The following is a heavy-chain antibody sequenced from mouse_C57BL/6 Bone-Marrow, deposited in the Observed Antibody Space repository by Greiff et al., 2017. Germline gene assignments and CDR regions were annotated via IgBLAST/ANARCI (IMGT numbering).Heavy chain of an antibody. CDR3: TSCYYGSSLLYWYFDV. D-gene: IGHD1-1*01. J-gene: IGHJ1*03. CDR1: GYTFTSYW. CDR2: IDPSDSYT. Sequence: QVQLQQPGAELVMPGASVKLSCKASGYTFTSYWMHWVKQRPGQGLEWIGEIDPSDSYTNYNQKFKGKSTLTVDKSSSTAYMQLSSLTSEDSAVYYCTSCYYGSSLLYWYFDVWGTGTTVTVSS. V-gene: IGHV1-69*01.